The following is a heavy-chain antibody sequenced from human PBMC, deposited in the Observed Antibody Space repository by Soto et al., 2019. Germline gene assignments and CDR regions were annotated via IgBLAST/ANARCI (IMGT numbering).Heavy chain of an antibody. CDR1: GGTFSSYA. CDR2: IIPIFGTA. Sequence: ASVKVSCKASGGTFSSYAISWVRQAPGQGLEWMGGIIPIFGTANYAQKFQGRVTITADESTSTAYMELSSLRSEDTAVYYCARSIVATISLYYYYYGMDVWGQGTTVTVSS. D-gene: IGHD5-12*01. J-gene: IGHJ6*02. CDR3: ARSIVATISLYYYYYGMDV. V-gene: IGHV1-69*13.